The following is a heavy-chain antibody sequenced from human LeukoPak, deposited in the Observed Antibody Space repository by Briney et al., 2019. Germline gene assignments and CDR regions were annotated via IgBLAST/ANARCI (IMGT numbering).Heavy chain of an antibody. D-gene: IGHD3-3*01. CDR1: GGSISSGGYS. CDR2: IYHGGST. J-gene: IGHJ5*02. Sequence: SETLSLTCAVSGGSISSGGYSWCWIRQPPGKGLEWIGYIYHGGSTYYNPSLKSRVTISVDRSKNQFSLKLSSVTAADTAVYYCARGITYYDFWSGYSTSNWFDPWGQGTLVTVSS. V-gene: IGHV4-30-2*01. CDR3: ARGITYYDFWSGYSTSNWFDP.